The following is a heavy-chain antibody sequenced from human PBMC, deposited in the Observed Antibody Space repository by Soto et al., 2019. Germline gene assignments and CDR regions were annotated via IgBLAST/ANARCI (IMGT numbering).Heavy chain of an antibody. J-gene: IGHJ4*02. CDR1: GYSFSAYG. CDR2: ISGYNGNF. V-gene: IGHV1-18*04. CDR3: AREVHIVPTPGGDY. Sequence: GVSLNVDLKASGYSFSAYGGAWGRLAPGQGLEWMGWISGYNGNFMYAEKAEERVNMTTDTSTNTAYKELRSLRSDDTAIYYCAREVHIVPTPGGDYWGQRTLVTVSS. D-gene: IGHD5-12*01.